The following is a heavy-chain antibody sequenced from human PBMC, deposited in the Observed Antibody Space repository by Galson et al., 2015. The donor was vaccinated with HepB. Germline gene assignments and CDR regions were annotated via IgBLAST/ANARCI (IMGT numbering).Heavy chain of an antibody. Sequence: SLRLSCAASGFTFSSYAMSWVRQAPGKGLEWVSAISGSGGSTYYADSVKGRFTISRDNSKNTLYLQMNSLRAEDTAVYYCAEMIVVVPAAPPGAFDIWGQGTMVTVSS. CDR2: ISGSGGST. D-gene: IGHD2-2*01. J-gene: IGHJ3*02. V-gene: IGHV3-23*01. CDR3: AEMIVVVPAAPPGAFDI. CDR1: GFTFSSYA.